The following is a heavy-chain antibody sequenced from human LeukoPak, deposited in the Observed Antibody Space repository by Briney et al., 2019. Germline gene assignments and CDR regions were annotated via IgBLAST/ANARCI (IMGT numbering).Heavy chain of an antibody. V-gene: IGHV3-21*01. CDR2: ISSSSSYI. J-gene: IGHJ3*02. CDR1: GFTFSSYS. Sequence: PGGSLRLSCAASGFTFSSYSMNWVRQAPGKGLEWVSSISSSSSYIYYADSVKGRFTISRDNAKNSLYLQMNSLRAEDTAVYYCARDGYCSGGSCYAYDAFDIWGQGTMVTVSS. D-gene: IGHD2-15*01. CDR3: ARDGYCSGGSCYAYDAFDI.